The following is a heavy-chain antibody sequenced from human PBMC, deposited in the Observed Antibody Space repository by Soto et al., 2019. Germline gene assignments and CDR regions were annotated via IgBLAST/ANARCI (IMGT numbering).Heavy chain of an antibody. Sequence: GGSLRLSCAASGFTFNDYYMSWIRQAPGKGLEWVSYISSSGSTIYYADSVKGRFTISRDNAKNSLYLQMNSLRAEDTAVYYCARVRVAATLAFIDYWGQGTLVTVPQ. CDR3: ARVRVAATLAFIDY. CDR2: ISSSGSTI. D-gene: IGHD2-15*01. V-gene: IGHV3-11*01. J-gene: IGHJ4*02. CDR1: GFTFNDYY.